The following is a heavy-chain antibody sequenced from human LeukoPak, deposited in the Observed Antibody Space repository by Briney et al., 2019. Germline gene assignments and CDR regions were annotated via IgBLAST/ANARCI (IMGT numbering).Heavy chain of an antibody. CDR1: GYTFTSYD. J-gene: IGHJ4*02. V-gene: IGHV1-8*01. CDR3: AIRFSRGSGSAIDY. CDR2: MNPNSADT. Sequence: ASVKVSCKASGYTFTSYDINWVRQATGQGLEWMGWMNPNSADTGYAQNFQGRVTMTRNTSISTAYMELSSLRSEDTAVYYCAIRFSRGSGSAIDYWGQGTLVTVSS. D-gene: IGHD3-10*01.